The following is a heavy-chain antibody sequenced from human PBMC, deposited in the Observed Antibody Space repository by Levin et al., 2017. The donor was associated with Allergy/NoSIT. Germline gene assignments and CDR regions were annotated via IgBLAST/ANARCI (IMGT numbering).Heavy chain of an antibody. CDR2: IYYSGST. J-gene: IGHJ4*02. Sequence: KSSETLSLTCTVSGGSISSYYWSWIRQPPGKGLEWIGYIYYSGSTNYNPSLKSRVTISVDTSKNQFSLKLSSVTAADTAVYYCARGVGYCSGGSCPYFDYWGQGTLVTVSS. CDR1: GGSISSYY. CDR3: ARGVGYCSGGSCPYFDY. V-gene: IGHV4-59*01. D-gene: IGHD2-15*01.